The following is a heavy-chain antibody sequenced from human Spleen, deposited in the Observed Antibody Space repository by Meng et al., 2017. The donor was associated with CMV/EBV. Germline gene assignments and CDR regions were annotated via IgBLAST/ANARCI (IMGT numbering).Heavy chain of an antibody. D-gene: IGHD5-12*01. CDR1: GFTFSSYW. CDR2: IKQDGSEE. CDR3: ARLGRGYSGYDPHRLDY. V-gene: IGHV3-7*01. Sequence: GGSLRLSCAASGFTFSSYWMSWVRQAPGKGLEWVANIKQDGSEEYYVDSVKGRFTISRDNAMNSLSLQMNSLRAEDTAVYYCARLGRGYSGYDPHRLDYWGQGTLVTVSS. J-gene: IGHJ4*02.